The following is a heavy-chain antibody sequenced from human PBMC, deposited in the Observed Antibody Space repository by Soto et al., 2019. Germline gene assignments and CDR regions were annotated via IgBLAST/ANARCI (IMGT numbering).Heavy chain of an antibody. CDR2: ISHSGST. Sequence: TLSLTCAVSGYSISSGYYWGWIRQPPGKGLEWIGGISHSGSTFYNPSLKSRVTISVDTSKNPFSVKLNSVTAADTAVYYCARPIVGANTGFDYWGLGTLVTVSS. J-gene: IGHJ4*02. CDR3: ARPIVGANTGFDY. D-gene: IGHD1-26*01. V-gene: IGHV4-38-2*01. CDR1: GYSISSGYY.